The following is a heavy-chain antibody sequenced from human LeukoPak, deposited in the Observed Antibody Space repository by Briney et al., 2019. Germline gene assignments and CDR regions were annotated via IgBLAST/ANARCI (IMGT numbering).Heavy chain of an antibody. Sequence: GGSLRLSCVASGFTFSSNWMYWVRQAPGKGLEWVANINQDESEKYYVDSVKGRFTISRDNAKNSLYLQMNSLRAEDTAVYYCAREVGASEFDYWGQGTLVTVSS. CDR1: GFTFSSNW. CDR3: AREVGASEFDY. V-gene: IGHV3-7*01. J-gene: IGHJ4*02. D-gene: IGHD1-26*01. CDR2: INQDESEK.